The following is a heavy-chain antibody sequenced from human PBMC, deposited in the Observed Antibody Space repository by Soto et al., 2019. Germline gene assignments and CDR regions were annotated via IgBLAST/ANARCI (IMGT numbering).Heavy chain of an antibody. Sequence: EVQLVESGGGLVKPGGSLRLSCAASGFTFSSYSMNWVRQAPGKGLEWVSSINSSSSYIYYADSVKGRFTISRDNAKNSLYPQMNSLSAEDTAVYYCASLTVTTPFPFDYWGQGTLVTVSS. J-gene: IGHJ4*02. CDR2: INSSSSYI. CDR1: GFTFSSYS. V-gene: IGHV3-21*01. D-gene: IGHD4-17*01. CDR3: ASLTVTTPFPFDY.